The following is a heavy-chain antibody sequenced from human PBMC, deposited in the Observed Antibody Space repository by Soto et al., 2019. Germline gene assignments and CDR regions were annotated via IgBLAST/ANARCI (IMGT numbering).Heavy chain of an antibody. CDR1: GYSFNTYW. D-gene: IGHD2-21*02. J-gene: IGHJ4*02. V-gene: IGHV5-51*01. CDR2: IYPDDSDI. CDR3: ARRAGLLNPD. Sequence: PGESLKISCKGSGYSFNTYWIGWVRQMPGKGLEWMGVIYPDDSDIRYSPSFQGQVTISADKSISTAYLQWSSLKASDSGIYYCARRAGLLNPDWGQGTLATVFS.